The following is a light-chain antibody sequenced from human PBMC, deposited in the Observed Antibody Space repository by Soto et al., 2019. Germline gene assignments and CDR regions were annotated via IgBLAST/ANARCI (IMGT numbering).Light chain of an antibody. Sequence: SALTHPGSASASIGQSSTISRTGTIIDVGRFDVVSWYQQHPGQVPKLIIYEGSRRPSGVSSRFSGSKSGNTASLTISGLQAEEEADYYCCAYVNSRSYVFGSGTRVTVL. V-gene: IGLV2-23*01. CDR1: IIDVGRFDV. CDR3: CAYVNSRSYV. J-gene: IGLJ1*01. CDR2: EGS.